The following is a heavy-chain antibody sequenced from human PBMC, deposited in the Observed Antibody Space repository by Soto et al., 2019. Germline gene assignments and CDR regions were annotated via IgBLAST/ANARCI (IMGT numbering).Heavy chain of an antibody. V-gene: IGHV3-23*01. J-gene: IGHJ6*02. Sequence: VHLLESGGGLVQPGGSLRLACTASGFTFNHYAMSWVRQAPGKGLEWVSAVSGRGGSTKYADSMKGRFIISRDNSNSTLYLQMDSLRGEDTAVYYCAKDSTVTTSLYFYYYGFDVWGQGTTVTVSS. D-gene: IGHD4-17*01. CDR3: AKDSTVTTSLYFYYYGFDV. CDR2: VSGRGGST. CDR1: GFTFNHYA.